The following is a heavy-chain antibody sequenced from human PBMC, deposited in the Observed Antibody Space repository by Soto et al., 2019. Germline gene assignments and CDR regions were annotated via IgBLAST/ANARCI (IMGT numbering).Heavy chain of an antibody. V-gene: IGHV3-30*03. CDR1: GFTFSSYG. CDR3: AREGKGLSPDS. Sequence: PGGSLRLSCAASGFTFSSYGMHWVRQAPGKGLEWVAVISYDGRNEYYADSVKGRFTISRDNSKNTLYLQMSSLRPDDTAVYYCAREGKGLSPDSWGQGTLVTVSS. J-gene: IGHJ4*02. CDR2: ISYDGRNE. D-gene: IGHD3-16*02.